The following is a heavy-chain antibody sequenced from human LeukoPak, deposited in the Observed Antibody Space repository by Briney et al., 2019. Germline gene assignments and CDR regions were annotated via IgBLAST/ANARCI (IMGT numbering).Heavy chain of an antibody. Sequence: PGGSLRLSCAASGFTFSSYSMNWVRQAPGKGLEWVSYISSGTSTIYYADSVKGRFTISRHNVKNSLYLQMNSLRAEDTAVYYCARGSTRGTAAGRGGAFDIWGQGTMVTVSS. CDR3: ARGSTRGTAAGRGGAFDI. J-gene: IGHJ3*02. D-gene: IGHD6-13*01. CDR2: ISSGTSTI. CDR1: GFTFSSYS. V-gene: IGHV3-48*01.